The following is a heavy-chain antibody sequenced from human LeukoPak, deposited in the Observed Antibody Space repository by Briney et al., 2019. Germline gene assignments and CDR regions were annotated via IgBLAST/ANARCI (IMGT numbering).Heavy chain of an antibody. CDR2: IYHSGST. V-gene: IGHV4-38-2*02. CDR1: GYSISSGYY. Sequence: PSETLSLTCTVSGYSISSGYYWGWIRQPPGKGLEWIGSIYHSGSTYYNPSLKSRVTISVDTSKNQFSLKLSSVTAADTAVYYCARSSYYDFWSAFDYWGQGTLVTVSS. D-gene: IGHD3-3*01. J-gene: IGHJ4*02. CDR3: ARSSYYDFWSAFDY.